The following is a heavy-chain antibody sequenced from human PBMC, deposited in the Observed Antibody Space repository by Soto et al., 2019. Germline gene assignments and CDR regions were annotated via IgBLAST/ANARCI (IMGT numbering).Heavy chain of an antibody. CDR2: MNPNSGNT. V-gene: IGHV1-8*02. Sequence: ASVKVSCKASGYTFTGYDMHWVRQAPGQGLEWMGWMNPNSGNTSYAQKFQGRVTMTRNTSISTAYMELSSLRSEDTAVYYCASGYSGYGFGYWGQGTLVTVSS. D-gene: IGHD5-12*01. CDR3: ASGYSGYGFGY. CDR1: GYTFTGYD. J-gene: IGHJ4*02.